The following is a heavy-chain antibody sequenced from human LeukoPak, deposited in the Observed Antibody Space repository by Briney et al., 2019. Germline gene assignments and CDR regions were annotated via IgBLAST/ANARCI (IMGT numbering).Heavy chain of an antibody. CDR1: GFTLSSYA. Sequence: GGSLRLSCAASGFTLSSYAMHWVRQAPGKGLEWVAVISYDGSNKYYADSVKGRFTISRDNSKNTLYPQMNSLRAEDTAVYYCARDSQIRLGAHFFDYWGQGTLVTVSS. CDR3: ARDSQIRLGAHFFDY. V-gene: IGHV3-30-3*01. J-gene: IGHJ4*02. D-gene: IGHD3-16*01. CDR2: ISYDGSNK.